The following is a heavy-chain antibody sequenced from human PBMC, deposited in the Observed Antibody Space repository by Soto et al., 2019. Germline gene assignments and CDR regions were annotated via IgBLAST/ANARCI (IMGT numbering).Heavy chain of an antibody. CDR3: ARQAVYSSGWTS. D-gene: IGHD6-25*01. J-gene: IGHJ5*02. CDR2: IYPGDSDT. CDR1: AYSFTSYW. Sequence: GESLKISCKGSAYSFTSYWIGWVRQMPGKGLELMGIIYPGDSDTRYSLSFQGQVTISADKSISTAYLQWSSLQASDSAVYYCARQAVYSSGWTSWGQGTLVTVS. V-gene: IGHV5-51*01.